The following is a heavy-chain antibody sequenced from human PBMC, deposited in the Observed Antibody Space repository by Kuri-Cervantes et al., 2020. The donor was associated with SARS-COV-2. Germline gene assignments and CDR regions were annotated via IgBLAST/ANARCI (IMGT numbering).Heavy chain of an antibody. CDR1: GGSISSGSYY. V-gene: IGHV4-61*09. CDR2: IYTSGST. J-gene: IGHJ6*03. Sequence: SETLSLTCTVSGGSISSGSYYWSWIRQPAGKGLEWIGHIYTSGSTNYNPSLKSRVTISVDTSKNQFSLKLSSVTAADTAVYYCARAGIFGVVIAYYYYYMDVWGKGTTVTVSS. CDR3: ARAGIFGVVIAYYYYYMDV. D-gene: IGHD3-3*01.